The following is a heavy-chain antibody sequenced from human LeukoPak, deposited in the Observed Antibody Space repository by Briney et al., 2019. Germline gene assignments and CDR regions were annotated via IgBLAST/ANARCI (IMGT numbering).Heavy chain of an antibody. D-gene: IGHD3-22*01. Sequence: SVKVSCKASGDTFSNSGFSWVRQAPGLGLEWMGGIIPLFGAANTAQKFQGRVTITADESTSTAYMELSSLRSEDTAVYYCARARTLYYYESSGHSNDYWGQGTLVTVSP. V-gene: IGHV1-69*13. CDR2: IIPLFGAA. CDR3: ARARTLYYYESSGHSNDY. J-gene: IGHJ4*02. CDR1: GDTFSNSG.